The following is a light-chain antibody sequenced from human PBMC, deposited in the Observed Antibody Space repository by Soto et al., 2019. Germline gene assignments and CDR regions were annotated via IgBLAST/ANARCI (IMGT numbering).Light chain of an antibody. J-gene: IGLJ1*01. CDR2: EVS. Sequence: QSALTQPASVSGSPGQSITISCTGTSSDVGGYNYVSWYQQHPGKAPKLMIYEVSNRPSGVSNRFSGSKSGNTASLTISGLQAEDEADYYFSSYTRSSTYVFGTGTKLTVL. CDR3: SSYTRSSTYV. CDR1: SSDVGGYNY. V-gene: IGLV2-14*01.